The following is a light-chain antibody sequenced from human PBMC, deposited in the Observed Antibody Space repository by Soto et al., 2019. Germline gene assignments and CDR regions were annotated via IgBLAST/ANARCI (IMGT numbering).Light chain of an antibody. CDR2: GAS. J-gene: IGKJ1*01. CDR3: QQYGNSPQT. CDR1: PSVTNY. V-gene: IGKV3-20*01. Sequence: EIVVTQSPSTLSLSPGERATLSCRASPSVTNYLAWYQQKPGQAPRLLIYGASSRATGIPNRFSGSGSGTDFTLTISRLEPEDFAVYYCQQYGNSPQTFAQGTKVDIK.